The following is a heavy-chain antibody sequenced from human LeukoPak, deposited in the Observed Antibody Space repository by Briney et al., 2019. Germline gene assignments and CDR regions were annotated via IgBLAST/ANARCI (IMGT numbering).Heavy chain of an antibody. CDR3: ARYDFWSGYYHSFDY. D-gene: IGHD3-3*01. CDR2: INHSGST. CDR1: GGSFSGYY. V-gene: IGHV4-34*01. Sequence: SETLSLTCAVYGGSFSGYYWSWIRQPPGKGLEWIGEINHSGSTNYNPSLKGRVTISVDTSKNQFSLKLSSVTAADTAVYYCARYDFWSGYYHSFDYWGQGTLVTVSS. J-gene: IGHJ4*02.